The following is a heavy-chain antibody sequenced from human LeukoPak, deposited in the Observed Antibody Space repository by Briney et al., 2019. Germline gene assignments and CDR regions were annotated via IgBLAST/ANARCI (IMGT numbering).Heavy chain of an antibody. V-gene: IGHV3-33*06. J-gene: IGHJ4*02. CDR2: IWYDGSNK. Sequence: GSLRLPCVASGFTFSSYGMHWVRQAPGKGLEWVAVIWYDGSNKYYADSVKGRFTISRDNSKNTLYLQMNSLRAEDTAVYYCAKDYYDSSGYSDGFDYWGQGTLVTVSS. CDR1: GFTFSSYG. D-gene: IGHD3-22*01. CDR3: AKDYYDSSGYSDGFDY.